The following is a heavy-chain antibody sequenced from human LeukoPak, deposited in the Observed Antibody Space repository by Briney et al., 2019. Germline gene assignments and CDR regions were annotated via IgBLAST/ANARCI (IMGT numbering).Heavy chain of an antibody. CDR3: ARVVVPAAYNWFDP. CDR1: GGSISSGSYY. J-gene: IGHJ5*02. D-gene: IGHD2-2*01. CDR2: IYTSGST. Sequence: SQTLSLTCTVSGGSISSGSYYWSWIRQPAGKGLEWIGRIYTSGSTNYNPSLKSRATISVDTSKNQFSLKLSSVTAADTAVYYCARVVVPAAYNWFDPWDQGTLVTVSS. V-gene: IGHV4-61*02.